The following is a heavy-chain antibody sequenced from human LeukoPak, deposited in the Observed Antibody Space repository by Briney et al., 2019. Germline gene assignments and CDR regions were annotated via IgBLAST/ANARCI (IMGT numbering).Heavy chain of an antibody. CDR1: GFTFDDYA. D-gene: IGHD3-10*01. Sequence: GGSLRLSCAASGFTFDDYAMHWVRQAPGKGLEWVSGISWNSGSIGYADSVKGRFTISGDNAKNSLYLQMNSLRAEDTALYYCAKDNGLLWFGESYFDYWGQGTLVTVSS. V-gene: IGHV3-9*01. CDR2: ISWNSGSI. J-gene: IGHJ4*02. CDR3: AKDNGLLWFGESYFDY.